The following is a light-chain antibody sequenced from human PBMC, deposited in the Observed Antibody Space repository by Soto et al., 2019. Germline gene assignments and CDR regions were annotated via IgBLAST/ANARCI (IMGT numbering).Light chain of an antibody. V-gene: IGLV2-14*01. CDR1: SSDIGGNKP. CDR3: SSYTTSDTVI. Sequence: QSALTQPASASGAPGQSITISCAGTSSDIGGNKPVSWHQQHPGKAPKVIIYNVSLRPSGVSNRFSGSKSGDTASLTISGLQAEDEADYSCSSYTTSDTVIFGGGTKLTVL. J-gene: IGLJ2*01. CDR2: NVS.